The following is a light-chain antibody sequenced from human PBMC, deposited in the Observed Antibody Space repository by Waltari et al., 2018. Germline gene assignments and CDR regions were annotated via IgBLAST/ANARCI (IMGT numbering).Light chain of an antibody. CDR1: ESVRSN. Sequence: EIMMTQSPASLSVSPGDRVMLSCRASESVRSNLAWYQQKPGQSPRMIVYGASMRATGVPARFSGSGFGTDFTLTITSLQSEDVAVYFCQQYNQWPPITFGGGTKVEIK. V-gene: IGKV3-15*01. CDR3: QQYNQWPPIT. J-gene: IGKJ4*01. CDR2: GAS.